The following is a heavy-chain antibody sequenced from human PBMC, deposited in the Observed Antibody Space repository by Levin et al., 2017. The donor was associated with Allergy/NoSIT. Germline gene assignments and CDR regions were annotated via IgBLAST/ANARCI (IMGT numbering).Heavy chain of an antibody. J-gene: IGHJ4*02. V-gene: IGHV4-59*01. D-gene: IGHD5-12*01. CDR3: ARARGGYDVEIDY. CDR1: GGSISSYY. Sequence: PSETLSLTCTVSGGSISSYYWSWIRQPPGKGLEWIGYIYYSGSTNYNPSLKSRVTISVDTSKNQFSLKLSSVTAADTAVYYCARARGGYDVEIDYWGQGTLVTVSS. CDR2: IYYSGST.